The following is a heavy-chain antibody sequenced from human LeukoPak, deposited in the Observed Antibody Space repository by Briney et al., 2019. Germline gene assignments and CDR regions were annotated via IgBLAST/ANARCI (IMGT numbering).Heavy chain of an antibody. V-gene: IGHV3-7*01. D-gene: IGHD2-8*02. CDR2: IKQDGSEK. Sequence: GGSLRLSCAASGFTFSSYWMSWVRQAPGKGLEWVANIKQDGSEKYYVDSVKGRFTISRDNARNSLYLQMDSLRAEDTAVYARARGGRTYSETGGYPVFDNWGQGTLVTVSS. CDR1: GFTFSSYW. CDR3: ARGGRTYSETGGYPVFDN. J-gene: IGHJ4*02.